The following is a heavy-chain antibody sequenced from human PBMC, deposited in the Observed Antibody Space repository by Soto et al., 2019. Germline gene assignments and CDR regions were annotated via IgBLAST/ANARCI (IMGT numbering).Heavy chain of an antibody. Sequence: GGSLRLSCAASGFTFSIYSMNWVRQAPGKGLEWVSYITSSGSATYYADTVKGRFTISRDSAKNSLYLQMNSLRAEDTAVYYCTRGYTGYAQAGLDSWGQGTLVTVSS. CDR3: TRGYTGYAQAGLDS. CDR2: ITSSGSAT. D-gene: IGHD5-12*01. CDR1: GFTFSIYS. J-gene: IGHJ4*02. V-gene: IGHV3-48*01.